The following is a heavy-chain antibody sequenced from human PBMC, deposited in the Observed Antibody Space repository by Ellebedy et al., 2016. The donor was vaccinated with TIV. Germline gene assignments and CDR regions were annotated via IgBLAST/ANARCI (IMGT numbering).Heavy chain of an antibody. CDR3: ARWDFDSFNAFDI. CDR2: ISSVGSST. D-gene: IGHD3-9*01. CDR1: GFAFSSNW. Sequence: PGGSLRLSCGASGFAFSSNWMYWVRQVPGKGLVWVSRISSVGSSTRYADSVKGRFTISRDNAKNTLYLEMNSLRAEDTAVYYCARWDFDSFNAFDIWGQGTMVTVSS. V-gene: IGHV3-74*01. J-gene: IGHJ3*02.